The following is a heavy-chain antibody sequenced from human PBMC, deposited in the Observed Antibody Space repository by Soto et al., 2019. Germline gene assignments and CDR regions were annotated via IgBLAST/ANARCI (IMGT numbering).Heavy chain of an antibody. J-gene: IGHJ6*02. Sequence: ASVKVSCKASGYTFNTKGLSWVRQAPGQGLEWMGWISPYNGHTKYAQKFQGRVTMTTDTSTSTAYMELRSLRSADTAVYYCARVLSGSYYDYYYGMDVWGQGTTVTVSS. CDR2: ISPYNGHT. D-gene: IGHD1-26*01. V-gene: IGHV1-18*01. CDR3: ARVLSGSYYDYYYGMDV. CDR1: GYTFNTKG.